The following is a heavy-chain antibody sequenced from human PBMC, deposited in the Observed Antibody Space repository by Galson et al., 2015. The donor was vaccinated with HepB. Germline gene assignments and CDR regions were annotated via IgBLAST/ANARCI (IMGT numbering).Heavy chain of an antibody. V-gene: IGHV3-7*01. J-gene: IGHJ2*01. CDR2: INHDGSEK. D-gene: IGHD3-3*02. CDR1: GFVFTNSW. Sequence: SLRLSCAASGFVFTNSWLSWVRQAPGKGLEWVANINHDGSEKHYVDSVKGRFTISRDNARNSVYLQMNSLRVANTALYYCAKDGRTFPFWGRGTLVTVSS. CDR3: AKDGRTFPF.